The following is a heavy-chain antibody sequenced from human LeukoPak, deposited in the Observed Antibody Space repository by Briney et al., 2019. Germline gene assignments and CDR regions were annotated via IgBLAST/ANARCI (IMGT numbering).Heavy chain of an antibody. Sequence: NPSQTLSLTCTVSGGSISSGGYYWSWIRQPPGKGLEWIGNIYYSGSTYYNPSLKSRVTMSVDTSKNQFSLKLSSVTAADTAIYYCARRRAIPMIVDYWGQGTLVTVSS. V-gene: IGHV4-39*01. D-gene: IGHD3-22*01. CDR3: ARRRAIPMIVDY. CDR1: GGSISSGGYY. J-gene: IGHJ4*02. CDR2: IYYSGST.